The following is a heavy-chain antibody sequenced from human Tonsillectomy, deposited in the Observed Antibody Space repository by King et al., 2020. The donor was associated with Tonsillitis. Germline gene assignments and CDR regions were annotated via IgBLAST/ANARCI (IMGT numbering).Heavy chain of an antibody. CDR3: AKSGSTSGWPLIDN. Sequence: EVQLVESGGALVQPGGSLRLSCAASGFTFNIYSMNWVRQAPGKGLEWVSYISSSSSTQYYADSVKGRFTISRDNANNSLFLQMNSLRHEDTAVYYCAKSGSTSGWPLIDNWGQGTLVTVSA. CDR1: GFTFNIYS. V-gene: IGHV3-48*02. J-gene: IGHJ4*02. CDR2: ISSSSSTQ. D-gene: IGHD6-19*01.